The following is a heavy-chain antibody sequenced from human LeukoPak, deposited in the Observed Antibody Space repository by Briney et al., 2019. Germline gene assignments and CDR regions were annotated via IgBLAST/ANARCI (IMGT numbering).Heavy chain of an antibody. Sequence: GESLKISCRCFGFDFPAYVIAWVRQMPGKGLEWMGNIYPGGSNGRYSPSFQGQATMSADKSITTVYLQWSSLKASDTAMYYCARHLHSACFGFWGQGSLVTVSS. D-gene: IGHD5-18*01. CDR1: GFDFPAYV. CDR3: ARHLHSACFGF. CDR2: IYPGGSNG. J-gene: IGHJ4*02. V-gene: IGHV5-51*01.